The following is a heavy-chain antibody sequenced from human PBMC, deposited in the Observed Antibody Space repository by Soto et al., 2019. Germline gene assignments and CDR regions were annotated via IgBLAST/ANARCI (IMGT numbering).Heavy chain of an antibody. CDR2: IIPIFGTA. CDR1: GGTFSSYA. D-gene: IGHD3-22*01. CDR3: ALEHAGDSSGYYYYWYFDL. J-gene: IGHJ2*01. V-gene: IGHV1-69*01. Sequence: QVQLVQSGAEVKKPGSSVKVSCKASGGTFSSYAISWVRQAPGQGLEWMGGIIPIFGTANYAQKFQGRVTITADESTSTAYVELSSLRSEDTAVYYWALEHAGDSSGYYYYWYFDLWGSGTLVTVSS.